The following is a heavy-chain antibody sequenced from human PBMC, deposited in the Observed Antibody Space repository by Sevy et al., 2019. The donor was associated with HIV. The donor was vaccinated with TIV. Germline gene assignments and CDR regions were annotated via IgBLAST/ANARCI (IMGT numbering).Heavy chain of an antibody. CDR2: ITSPSGYT. Sequence: GGSLRLSCSASGFTFSRYTMNWVRQAPGKGLEWVSSITSPSGYTYYADSMKGRFTISRDNAKNSLDLQMNSLTADDTAVYYCGTGPLWECFDYWGQGALVTVS. CDR1: GFTFSRYT. CDR3: GTGPLWECFDY. D-gene: IGHD3-10*01. J-gene: IGHJ4*02. V-gene: IGHV3-21*01.